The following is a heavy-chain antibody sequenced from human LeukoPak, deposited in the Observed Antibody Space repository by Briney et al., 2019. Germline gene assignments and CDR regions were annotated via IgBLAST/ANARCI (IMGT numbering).Heavy chain of an antibody. D-gene: IGHD3-3*01. CDR3: AKDPGPTYYDFWSGYIDY. CDR1: GFTFSSYA. CDR2: ISGSGGST. V-gene: IGHV3-23*01. J-gene: IGHJ4*02. Sequence: GGSLRLSCAASGFTFSSYAMSWVRQAPGKGLEWVSAISGSGGSTYYADSVKGRFTISRDNSKNTLYRQMNSLRAEDTAVYYCAKDPGPTYYDFWSGYIDYWGQGTLVTVSS.